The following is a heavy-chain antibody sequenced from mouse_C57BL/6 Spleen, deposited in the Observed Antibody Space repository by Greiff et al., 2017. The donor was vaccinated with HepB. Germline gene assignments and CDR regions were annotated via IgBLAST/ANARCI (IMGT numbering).Heavy chain of an antibody. D-gene: IGHD3-1*01. CDR1: GYTFTDYY. CDR2: INPNNGGT. Sequence: EVQLQQSGPELVKPGASVKISCKASGYTFTDYYMNWVKQSHGKSLEWIGDINPNNGGTSYNQKFKGKATLTVDKSSSTAYMALRSLTSEDSAVYYCARRGLESLMDYWGQGTSVTVSS. CDR3: ARRGLESLMDY. J-gene: IGHJ4*01. V-gene: IGHV1-26*01.